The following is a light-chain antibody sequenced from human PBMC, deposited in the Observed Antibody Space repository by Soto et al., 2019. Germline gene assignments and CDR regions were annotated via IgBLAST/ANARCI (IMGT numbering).Light chain of an antibody. CDR1: QSVSSSY. CDR2: GAS. J-gene: IGKJ1*01. CDR3: QQYRNWPRT. Sequence: TLSLSPGERATLSCRASQSVSSSYLAWYQQKPGQAPRLLVYGASTKATDMPGRFSGRGSGTEFTLTINNLQSEDFAVYYCQQYRNWPRTFGQGTKVDIK. V-gene: IGKV3-15*01.